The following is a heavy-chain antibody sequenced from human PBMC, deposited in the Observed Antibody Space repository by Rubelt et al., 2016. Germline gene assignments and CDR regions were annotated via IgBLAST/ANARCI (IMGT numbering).Heavy chain of an antibody. CDR2: ISAYNGNT. V-gene: IGHV1-18*01. D-gene: IGHD5-12*01. CDR1: GYTFTSYG. J-gene: IGHJ4*02. CDR3: ARVRWLRSYFDY. Sequence: QVQLVQSGVEVKKPGASVKVSCKASGYTFTSYGISWVRQAPGQGLEWMGWISAYNGNTNYAQKLQGRVTMTTDTSTSTVYMELSSLRSEDTAVYYCARVRWLRSYFDYWGQGTLVTVSS.